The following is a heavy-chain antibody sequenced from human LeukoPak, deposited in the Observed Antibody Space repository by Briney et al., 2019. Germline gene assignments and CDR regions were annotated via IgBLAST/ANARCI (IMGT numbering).Heavy chain of an antibody. J-gene: IGHJ4*02. CDR1: GGSISSGGYY. CDR3: ARRTYYYDSSGYLFDY. Sequence: NPSQTLSLTCTVSGGSISSGGYYWSWIRQHPGKGLVWIGYIYYSGSTYYNPSLKSRVTISVDTSKNQFSLKLSSVTAADTAVYYCARRTYYYDSSGYLFDYWGQGTLVTVSS. CDR2: IYYSGST. D-gene: IGHD3-22*01. V-gene: IGHV4-31*03.